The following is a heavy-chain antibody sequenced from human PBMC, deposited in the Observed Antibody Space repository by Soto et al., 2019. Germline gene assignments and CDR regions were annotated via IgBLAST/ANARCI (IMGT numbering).Heavy chain of an antibody. V-gene: IGHV1-69*06. CDR1: GGTFSSYA. CDR2: IIPIFGTA. Sequence: SVKVSCKASGGTFSSYAISWVRQAPGQGLEWMGGIIPIFGTANYAQKFQGRVTITADKSTSTAYMELSSLRSEDTAVYYCATPLLWFGELLPNSYYYGMDVWGQGTTVTVSS. D-gene: IGHD3-10*01. J-gene: IGHJ6*02. CDR3: ATPLLWFGELLPNSYYYGMDV.